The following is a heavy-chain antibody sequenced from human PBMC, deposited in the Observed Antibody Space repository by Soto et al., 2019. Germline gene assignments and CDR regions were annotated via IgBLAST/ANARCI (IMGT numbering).Heavy chain of an antibody. CDR3: VRDDGGYPSTAPH. CDR2: ISGSGDRT. CDR1: GITISNYP. Sequence: EVQLLESGGGLVQPGGSLRLSCAASGITISNYPMSWVRQAPGKGLDWVSGISGSGDRTYYGDSAKGRFTISKDISKNSLALQLDSLGVEDTAVYFGVRDDGGYPSTAPHWGQGTLVTVSS. J-gene: IGHJ4*02. D-gene: IGHD3-22*01. V-gene: IGHV3-23*01.